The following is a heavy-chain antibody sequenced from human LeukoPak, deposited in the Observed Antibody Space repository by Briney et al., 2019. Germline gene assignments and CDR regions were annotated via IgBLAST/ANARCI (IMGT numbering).Heavy chain of an antibody. CDR2: IYYSGST. CDR1: GGSISSSSYY. D-gene: IGHD3-22*01. Sequence: SETLSLTCTVSGGSISSSSYYWGWIRQPPGKGLEWIGSIYYSGSTYYNPSLKSRVTISVDTSKNQFSLKLSSVTAADTAVYYCARRGSSGYFDAFDIWGQGTMVTVSS. V-gene: IGHV4-39*01. CDR3: ARRGSSGYFDAFDI. J-gene: IGHJ3*02.